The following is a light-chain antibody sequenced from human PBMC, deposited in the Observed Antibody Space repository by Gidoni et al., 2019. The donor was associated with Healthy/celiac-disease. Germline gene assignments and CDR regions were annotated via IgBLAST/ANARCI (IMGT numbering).Light chain of an antibody. J-gene: IGKJ3*01. V-gene: IGKV1-33*01. Sequence: DIQMTQSPSSLSASVGDRVTITCQASQDISNYLNWYQQKTGKAPKLLIFDASNLETGVPSRFSGSGSGTDFTFTISSLQPEDIATYYCQQYDDLPTFGPGTKVHI. CDR3: QQYDDLPT. CDR2: DAS. CDR1: QDISNY.